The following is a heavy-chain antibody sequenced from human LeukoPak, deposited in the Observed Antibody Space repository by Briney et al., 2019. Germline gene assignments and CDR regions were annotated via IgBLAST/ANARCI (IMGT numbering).Heavy chain of an antibody. J-gene: IGHJ4*02. V-gene: IGHV1-2*02. Sequence: GASVKVSCKASGGTFSSYAISWVRQAPGQGLEWMGWINPNSGGTNYAQKFQGRVTMTRDTSISTAYMELSRLRSDDTAVYYCARADTAMVTNFDYWGQGTLVTVSS. D-gene: IGHD5-18*01. CDR1: GGTFSSYA. CDR2: INPNSGGT. CDR3: ARADTAMVTNFDY.